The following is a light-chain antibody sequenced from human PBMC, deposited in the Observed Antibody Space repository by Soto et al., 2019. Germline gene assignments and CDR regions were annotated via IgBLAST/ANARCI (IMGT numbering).Light chain of an antibody. J-gene: IGLJ2*01. CDR2: DDS. V-gene: IGLV3-21*02. Sequence: SYELTQPPSVSVAPGQTARITCGGNNIGSRSVHWYQQKPGQAPVLLVSDDSDRPSGIPERFSGSNSGNTATLTIRRVEAGDEADYYCQVWDRRGDNVVFGGGTKLTVL. CDR3: QVWDRRGDNVV. CDR1: NIGSRS.